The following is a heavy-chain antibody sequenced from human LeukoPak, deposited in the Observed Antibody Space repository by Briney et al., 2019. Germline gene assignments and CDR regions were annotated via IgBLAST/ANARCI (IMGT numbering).Heavy chain of an antibody. Sequence: SETLSLTCSVSGGSISNYYWSWIRQPAGKGLEWIGRIYTTGSTNYNPSLKSRVTMSADTSKNQFSLKLISVTAADTAVYYCARGSASPAATPFDMWGQGTMVTVSS. J-gene: IGHJ3*02. CDR1: GGSISNYY. D-gene: IGHD2-2*01. CDR3: ARGSASPAATPFDM. CDR2: IYTTGST. V-gene: IGHV4-4*07.